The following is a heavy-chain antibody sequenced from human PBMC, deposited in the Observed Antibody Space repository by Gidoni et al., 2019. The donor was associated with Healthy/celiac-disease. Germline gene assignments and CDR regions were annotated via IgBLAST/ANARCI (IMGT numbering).Heavy chain of an antibody. D-gene: IGHD2-15*01. V-gene: IGHV3-64D*06. Sequence: EVQLVESGGGLVQPGGSLRLSCSASGFTFSSYAMHWVRQAPGMGLEYVSAISSNGGSTYYADSVKGRFTISRDNSKNTLYLQMSSLRAEDTAVYYCVKDGCSGGSCYSGMDVWGQGTTVTVSS. J-gene: IGHJ6*02. CDR1: GFTFSSYA. CDR3: VKDGCSGGSCYSGMDV. CDR2: ISSNGGST.